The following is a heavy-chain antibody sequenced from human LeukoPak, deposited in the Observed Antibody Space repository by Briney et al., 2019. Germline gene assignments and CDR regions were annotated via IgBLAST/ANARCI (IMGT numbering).Heavy chain of an antibody. D-gene: IGHD6-19*01. CDR1: GFTFSDYE. CDR2: ISNSGSII. J-gene: IGHJ4*02. CDR3: ARGPSVGSGWSPDY. V-gene: IGHV3-48*03. Sequence: AGGSLRLSCTGSGFTFSDYEMNWVRQAPGKRLEWISYISNSGSIIYYADSVKGRFTISRDNAKNSLFLQMHSLRAEDTAVYYCARGPSVGSGWSPDYWGQGTLVTVSS.